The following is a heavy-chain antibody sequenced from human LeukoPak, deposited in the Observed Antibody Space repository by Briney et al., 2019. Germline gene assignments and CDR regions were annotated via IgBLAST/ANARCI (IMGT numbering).Heavy chain of an antibody. CDR3: TTMYDFWSGYSWFDP. D-gene: IGHD3-3*01. V-gene: IGHV3-23*01. CDR1: GFTFSSYA. J-gene: IGHJ5*02. CDR2: ISGSGGST. Sequence: GGSLRLSCAASGFTFSSYAMSWVRQALGKGLEWVSAISGSGGSTYYADSVKGRFTISRDNSKNTLYLQMNSLRAEDTAVYYCTTMYDFWSGYSWFDPWGQGTLVTVSS.